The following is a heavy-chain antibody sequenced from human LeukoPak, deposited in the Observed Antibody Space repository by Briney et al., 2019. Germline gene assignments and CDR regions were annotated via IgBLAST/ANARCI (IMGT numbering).Heavy chain of an antibody. J-gene: IGHJ4*02. CDR3: ARVPGRYFDWLSPFDY. V-gene: IGHV3-30*04. Sequence: GGSLRLSCAASGFTFSSYAMHWVRQAPGKGLEWVAVISYDGSNKYYADSVKGRFTISRDNSKNTLYLQMNSLRAEDTAVYYCARVPGRYFDWLSPFDYWGQGTLVTVSS. CDR1: GFTFSSYA. D-gene: IGHD3-9*01. CDR2: ISYDGSNK.